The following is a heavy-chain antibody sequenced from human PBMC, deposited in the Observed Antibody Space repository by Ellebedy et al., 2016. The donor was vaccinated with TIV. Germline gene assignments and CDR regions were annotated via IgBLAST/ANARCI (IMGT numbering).Heavy chain of an antibody. J-gene: IGHJ5*02. CDR3: AKDPIRSGYADWFDP. CDR1: GFTFSSYA. V-gene: IGHV3-23*01. CDR2: ISGSGGST. D-gene: IGHD3-3*01. Sequence: GGSLRLXXAASGFTFSSYAMSWVRQAPGKGLEWVSAISGSGGSTYYADSVKGRFTISRDNSKNTLYLQMNSLRAEDTAVYYCAKDPIRSGYADWFDPWGQGTLVTVSS.